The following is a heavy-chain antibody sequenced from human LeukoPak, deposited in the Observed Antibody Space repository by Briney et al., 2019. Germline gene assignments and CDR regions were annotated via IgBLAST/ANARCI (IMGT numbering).Heavy chain of an antibody. D-gene: IGHD3-3*01. J-gene: IGHJ4*02. CDR1: GYSISSGYY. CDR2: MYHSGDT. CDR3: ARDLIGITIFGVVIITGGFDY. Sequence: SETLSLTCTVSGYSISSGYYWGWIRQPPGKGLEWIGHMYHSGDTYYNPSLKSRVAISVDTSENQFSLKLSSVTAADTAVYYCARDLIGITIFGVVIITGGFDYWGQGTLVTVSS. V-gene: IGHV4-38-2*02.